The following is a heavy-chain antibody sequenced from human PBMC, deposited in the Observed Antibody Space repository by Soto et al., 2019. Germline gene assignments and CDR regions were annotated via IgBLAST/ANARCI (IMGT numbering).Heavy chain of an antibody. D-gene: IGHD3-10*01. CDR3: ATVLLTMVRGVIINFDY. CDR1: GYTLTELS. Sequence: ASVKVSCKVSGYTLTELSMHWVRQAPGKGLELMGGFDPEDGETIYAQKFQGRVTMTEDTSTDTAYMELSSLRSEDTAVYYCATVLLTMVRGVIINFDYWGQGTLVTVYS. V-gene: IGHV1-24*01. CDR2: FDPEDGET. J-gene: IGHJ4*02.